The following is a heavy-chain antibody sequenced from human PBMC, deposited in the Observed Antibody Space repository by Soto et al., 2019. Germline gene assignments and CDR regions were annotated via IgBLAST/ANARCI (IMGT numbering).Heavy chain of an antibody. D-gene: IGHD2-8*01. Sequence: EVQLVESGGGLVQPGGSLRLSCVASGFTFSHYVMSWVRQAPGKGLEWVSGISSNSADTDYADSVKGRFTISRDNSKNTLYLQHNSLRAEETALYYCVKAEWMLQPFDSWGQGSLVTVSS. CDR3: VKAEWMLQPFDS. J-gene: IGHJ4*02. CDR2: ISSNSADT. V-gene: IGHV3-23*04. CDR1: GFTFSHYV.